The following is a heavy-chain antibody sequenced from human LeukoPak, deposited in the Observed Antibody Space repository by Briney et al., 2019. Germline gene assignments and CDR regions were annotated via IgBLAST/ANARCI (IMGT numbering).Heavy chain of an antibody. CDR1: GFTFDEYA. D-gene: IGHD1-26*01. Sequence: GGSLRLSCAASGFTFDEYAMHWVRQPPGKGLEWVSGISWNSYDVGYADSVKGRFTISRDNAKNSLYLQMNSLRAEDMALYYCAKGVGTSYHYHMDVWGKGTTVIVSS. V-gene: IGHV3-9*03. CDR2: ISWNSYDV. J-gene: IGHJ6*03. CDR3: AKGVGTSYHYHMDV.